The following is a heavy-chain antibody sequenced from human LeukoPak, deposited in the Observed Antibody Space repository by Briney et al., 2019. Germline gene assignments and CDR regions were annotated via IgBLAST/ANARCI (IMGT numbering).Heavy chain of an antibody. CDR3: ARDFRCSGGSCYYWYFDL. Sequence: GGSLRLSCAASGFTFSSYAMSWVRQAPGKGLEWVSAISGSGGSTYYADSVKGRFTISRDNSKNTLYLQMNSLRAEDTAVYYCARDFRCSGGSCYYWYFDLWGRGTLVTVSS. V-gene: IGHV3-23*01. CDR2: ISGSGGST. D-gene: IGHD2-15*01. CDR1: GFTFSSYA. J-gene: IGHJ2*01.